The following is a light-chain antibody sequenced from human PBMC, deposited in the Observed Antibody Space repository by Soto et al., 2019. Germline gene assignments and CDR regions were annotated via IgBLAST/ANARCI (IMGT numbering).Light chain of an antibody. CDR1: QGISSY. Sequence: IQMTQSPSSLSASTVDRVTITCRASQGISSYLAWYQQKPGKAPKLLIYAASTLQSGVPSRFSGSGSGTDFTLTISCLQSEDFATYYCQQYYSYPPRTFGQGTKVDIK. V-gene: IGKV1-8*01. CDR3: QQYYSYPPRT. CDR2: AAS. J-gene: IGKJ1*01.